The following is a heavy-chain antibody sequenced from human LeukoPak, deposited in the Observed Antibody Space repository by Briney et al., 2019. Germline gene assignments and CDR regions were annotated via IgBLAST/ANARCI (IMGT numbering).Heavy chain of an antibody. CDR1: VDSIGSDY. Sequence: PSETLSLTCTVSVDSIGSDYWTWIRQPPGKGLEYIGYIYYTGGTNYNPSLKSRVTISVDTSKNQFSLKLSSVTAADTAVYFCAKYGNSGWVIDNWGQGTLVTVSS. CDR3: AKYGNSGWVIDN. D-gene: IGHD6-19*01. J-gene: IGHJ4*02. CDR2: IYYTGGT. V-gene: IGHV4-59*08.